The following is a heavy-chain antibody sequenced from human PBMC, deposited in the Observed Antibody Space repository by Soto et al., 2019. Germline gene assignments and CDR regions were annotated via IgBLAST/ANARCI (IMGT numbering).Heavy chain of an antibody. J-gene: IGHJ5*02. CDR3: ARTPTVTTIIWGNWFDP. V-gene: IGHV4-31*03. CDR2: IYYSGST. D-gene: IGHD4-17*01. Sequence: PSETLSLTCTVSGDSISRGAYYWTWIRQHPGKGLEWIGYIYYSGSTYYNPSLKSRVTISVDTSKNQFSLKLSSVTAADTAVYYCARTPTVTTIIWGNWFDPWGQGTLVTVSS. CDR1: GDSISRGAYY.